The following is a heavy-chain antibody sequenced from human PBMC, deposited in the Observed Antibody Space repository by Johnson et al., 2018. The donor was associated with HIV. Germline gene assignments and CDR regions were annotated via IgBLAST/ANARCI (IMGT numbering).Heavy chain of an antibody. CDR3: AKPLVGATRDDAFDV. V-gene: IGHV3-11*01. Sequence: LRLSCAAPGLTFSDYYMTWIRQAPGKGLEWVSYISSSGSTMYYADSVKGRFTISRDNAKNSLYLQMNSLRAEDTAVYYCAKPLVGATRDDAFDVWGQGTMVTVSS. J-gene: IGHJ3*01. CDR2: ISSSGSTM. CDR1: GLTFSDYY. D-gene: IGHD1-26*01.